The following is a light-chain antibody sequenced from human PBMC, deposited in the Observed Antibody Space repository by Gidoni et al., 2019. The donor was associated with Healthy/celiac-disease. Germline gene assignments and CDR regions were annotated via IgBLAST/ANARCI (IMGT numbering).Light chain of an antibody. V-gene: IGKV3-20*01. CDR3: QQYGSSPRT. CDR1: QSGSSSY. Sequence: VLTQSPGTLSLSPGERATLSCRASQSGSSSYLAWYQQKPGQAPRLLIYGASSRATGIPDRFSGSGSGTDFTLTISRLEPEDFAVYYCQQYGSSPRTFGQXTKVEIK. J-gene: IGKJ1*01. CDR2: GAS.